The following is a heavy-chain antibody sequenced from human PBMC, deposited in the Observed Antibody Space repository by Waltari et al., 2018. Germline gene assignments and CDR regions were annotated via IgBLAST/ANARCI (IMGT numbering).Heavy chain of an antibody. CDR3: ARSTSQTGLSASAMDS. CDR2: RSFDGSDT. CDR1: GFTFESHA. J-gene: IGHJ4*02. D-gene: IGHD2-2*01. V-gene: IGHV3-30-3*01. Sequence: QVQLVESGGGVVQPGRSLRLSCEASGFTFESHAMHWVRQAPGKGLGWLALRSFDGSDTFYADAVKGRFTVSRENSKNTLYLQMNSLRREDTGIYYCARSTSQTGLSASAMDSWGQGTLVTVSS.